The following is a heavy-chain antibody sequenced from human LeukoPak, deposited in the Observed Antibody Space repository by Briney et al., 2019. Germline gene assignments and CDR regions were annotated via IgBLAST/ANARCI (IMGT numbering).Heavy chain of an antibody. CDR2: IKEDASEK. Sequence: PGGSLRLSCAASEFTFSSYWMGWVRQTPGKGLEWVANIKEDASEKQYLDSVRGRFTISRDNAKNSLYLQLDSLRPEDTGVYYCVKIRPFGSSLFDYWGQGTLVTVSS. CDR1: EFTFSSYW. V-gene: IGHV3-7*01. CDR3: VKIRPFGSSLFDY. J-gene: IGHJ4*02. D-gene: IGHD6-13*01.